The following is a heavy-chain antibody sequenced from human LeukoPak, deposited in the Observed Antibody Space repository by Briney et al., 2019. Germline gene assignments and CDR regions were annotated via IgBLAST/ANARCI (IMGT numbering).Heavy chain of an antibody. V-gene: IGHV4-38-2*02. CDR2: IYHSGST. CDR1: GYSISSGYY. CDR3: ARDCSSTTCYTWSFDP. D-gene: IGHD2-2*02. Sequence: SETVSLTCTVSGYSISSGYYWGWIRQPPGKGLEWIGSIYHSGSTYYNPSLKSRVTISGDTSKNQFSLNLSSVTATDTAVYYCARDCSSTTCYTWSFDPWGQGTLVTVSS. J-gene: IGHJ5*02.